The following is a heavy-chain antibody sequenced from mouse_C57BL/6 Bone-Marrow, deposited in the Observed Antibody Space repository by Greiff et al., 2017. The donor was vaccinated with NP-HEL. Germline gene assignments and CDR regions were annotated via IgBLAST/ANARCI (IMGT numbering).Heavy chain of an antibody. J-gene: IGHJ4*01. D-gene: IGHD1-1*01. CDR3: ARQSAGYYYGSNYAMDY. Sequence: VKLMESGPGLVAPSQSLSITCTVSGFSLTSYGVHWVRQPPGKGLEWLVVIWSDGSTTYNSALKSRLRISKDNAKSQVFLNMNSLTTDDTAMYYCARQSAGYYYGSNYAMDYWGQGTSVTVSS. CDR2: IWSDGST. V-gene: IGHV2-6-1*01. CDR1: GFSLTSYG.